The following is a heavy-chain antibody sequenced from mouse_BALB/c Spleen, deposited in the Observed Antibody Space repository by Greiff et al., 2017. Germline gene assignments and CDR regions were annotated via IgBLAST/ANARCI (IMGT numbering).Heavy chain of an antibody. CDR2: ISSGGST. CDR3: ARNLDYFDY. J-gene: IGHJ2*01. CDR1: GFTFSSYA. Sequence: EVMLVESGGGLVKPGGSLKLSCAASGFTFSSYAMSWVRQTPEKRLEWVASISSGGSTYYPDSVKGRFTISRDNARNILYLQMSSLRSEDTAMYYCARNLDYFDYWGQGTTLTVSS. V-gene: IGHV5-6-5*01.